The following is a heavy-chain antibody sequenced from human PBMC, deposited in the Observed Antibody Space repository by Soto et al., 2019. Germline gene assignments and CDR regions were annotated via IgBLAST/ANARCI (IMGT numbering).Heavy chain of an antibody. CDR1: GITFSNYD. CDR2: ISSSGGTT. Sequence: GGSMRPSCAASGITFSNYDMNWVRQAPGKGLEWVSYISSSGGTTYYAGSVKGRFTISRDNAKSSLYLQMNSLRAEDTAVYYCARYCSGGTCNDGNMDVWGQGTTVTVSS. J-gene: IGHJ6*02. D-gene: IGHD2-15*01. CDR3: ARYCSGGTCNDGNMDV. V-gene: IGHV3-48*03.